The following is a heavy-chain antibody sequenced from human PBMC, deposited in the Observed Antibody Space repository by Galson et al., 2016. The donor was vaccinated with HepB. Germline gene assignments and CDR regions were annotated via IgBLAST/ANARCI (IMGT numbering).Heavy chain of an antibody. CDR1: GFTFSTYA. Sequence: SLRLSCAASGFTFSTYAMHWVRQAPGKGLEWVAGISFDGSNKYYADSVKGRFTISRDNSKDTLYLQMNSLRPEDTAVHYCARSKGYYYYAMDVWGQGTTVTVS. J-gene: IGHJ6*02. CDR3: ARSKGYYYYAMDV. CDR2: ISFDGSNK. V-gene: IGHV3-30-3*01.